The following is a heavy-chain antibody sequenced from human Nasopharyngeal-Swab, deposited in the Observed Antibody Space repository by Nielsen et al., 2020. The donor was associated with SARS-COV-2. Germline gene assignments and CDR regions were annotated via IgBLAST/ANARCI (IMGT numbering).Heavy chain of an antibody. D-gene: IGHD2-15*01. CDR3: ARGADIVVVVAANGLDY. Sequence: GGPLRLSCAASGFTFSSYAMHWVRQAPGKGLEWVAVISYDGSNKYYADSVKGRFTISRDNSKNTLYLQMNSLRAEDTAVYYCARGADIVVVVAANGLDYWGQGTLVTVSS. J-gene: IGHJ4*02. V-gene: IGHV3-30-3*01. CDR1: GFTFSSYA. CDR2: ISYDGSNK.